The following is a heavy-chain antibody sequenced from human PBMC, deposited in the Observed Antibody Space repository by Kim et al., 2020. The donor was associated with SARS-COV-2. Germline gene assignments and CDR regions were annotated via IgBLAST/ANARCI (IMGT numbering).Heavy chain of an antibody. V-gene: IGHV3-53*01. Sequence: GGSLRLSCGASGFTVSSSYMSWVRQAPGTGLELVSVIYTGGNTYYADSVRGRFTVSRDSSKNTLYLQMNSLRAEDTAVYFCARNIYSNTYNWGQGTLVTVSS. CDR2: IYTGGNT. J-gene: IGHJ4*02. CDR1: GFTVSSSY. CDR3: ARNIYSNTYN. D-gene: IGHD6-13*01.